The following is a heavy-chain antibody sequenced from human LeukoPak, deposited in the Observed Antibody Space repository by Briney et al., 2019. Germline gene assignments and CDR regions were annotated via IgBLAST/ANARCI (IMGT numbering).Heavy chain of an antibody. CDR2: IYYSGST. V-gene: IGHV4-59*01. D-gene: IGHD2-2*01. J-gene: IGHJ4*02. CDR1: GGSISSYY. CDR3: ARDSTSGPFYYFDY. Sequence: SETLSLTCTVSGGSISSYYWSWIRQPPGKGLEWIGYIYYSGSTNYNPSLKSRVTISVDTSKNQFSLKLSSVTAADTAVYYCARDSTSGPFYYFDYWGQGTLVTVSS.